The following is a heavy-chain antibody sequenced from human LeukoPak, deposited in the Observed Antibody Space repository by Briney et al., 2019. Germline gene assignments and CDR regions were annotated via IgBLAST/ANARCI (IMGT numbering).Heavy chain of an antibody. V-gene: IGHV3-53*01. D-gene: IGHD1-14*01. J-gene: IGHJ3*02. CDR2: IFTAGST. Sequence: GGSLRLSCAVSGFFVSNYYMDWVRQAPGRGLDWVSVIFTAGSTYNADSVKGRFTISRDNFKNTLYLQMNSLRAEDTAVYYCARAGYLGTDAFDIWGQGTMVTVSS. CDR3: ARAGYLGTDAFDI. CDR1: GFFVSNYY.